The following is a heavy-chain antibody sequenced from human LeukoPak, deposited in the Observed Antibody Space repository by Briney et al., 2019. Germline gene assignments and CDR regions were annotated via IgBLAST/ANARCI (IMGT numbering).Heavy chain of an antibody. D-gene: IGHD3-22*01. V-gene: IGHV4-34*01. CDR2: INHSGST. J-gene: IGHJ4*02. CDR1: GGSFSGYY. CDR3: ARGSDVTMITLDY. Sequence: PSETLSLTCAVYGGSFSGYYWSWIRQPPGKGLEWIGEINHSGSTNYDPSLKSRVTISVDTSKNQFSLKLSSVTAADTAVYYCARGSDVTMITLDYWGQGTLVTVSS.